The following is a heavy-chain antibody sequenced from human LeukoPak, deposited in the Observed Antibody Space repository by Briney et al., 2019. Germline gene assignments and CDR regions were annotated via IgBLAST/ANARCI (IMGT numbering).Heavy chain of an antibody. CDR2: ISSGSSYI. CDR3: AREFRGYNDY. V-gene: IGHV3-21*01. Sequence: GGSLRLSCAASGFTFSSNSMNWVRQAPGKGLEWVSSISSGSSYISYAESVKGRFTISRDNAKNSLYLQMNSLRAEDTAVYYCAREFRGYNDYWGQGTLVTVSS. CDR1: GFTFSSNS. D-gene: IGHD5-24*01. J-gene: IGHJ4*02.